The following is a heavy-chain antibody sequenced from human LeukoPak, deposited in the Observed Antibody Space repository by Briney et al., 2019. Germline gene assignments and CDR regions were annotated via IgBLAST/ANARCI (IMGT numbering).Heavy chain of an antibody. J-gene: IGHJ4*02. CDR2: INHSGST. D-gene: IGHD2-15*01. V-gene: IGHV4-34*01. CDR3: ASLSSYIVVVVAATFDY. Sequence: SETLSLTCAVYGGSSSGYYWSWIRQPPGKGLEWIGEINHSGSTNYNPSLKSRVTISVDTSKNQFSLKLSSVTAADTAVYYCASLSSYIVVVVAATFDYWGQGTLVTVSS. CDR1: GGSSSGYY.